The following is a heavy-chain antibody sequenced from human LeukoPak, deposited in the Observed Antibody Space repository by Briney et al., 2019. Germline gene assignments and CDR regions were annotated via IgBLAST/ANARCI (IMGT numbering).Heavy chain of an antibody. CDR3: ARISTTMIRGVTNWFDP. J-gene: IGHJ5*02. CDR1: GFIFDDYG. Sequence: GGSLRLSCAASGFIFDDYGMTWVRQAPGKGLEWVSGINWNGGSTGYGDSVKGRFTISRDNVENSLYLQMNSLRAEDTALYFCARISTTMIRGVTNWFDPWGQGTLVTVSS. V-gene: IGHV3-20*04. D-gene: IGHD3-10*01. CDR2: INWNGGST.